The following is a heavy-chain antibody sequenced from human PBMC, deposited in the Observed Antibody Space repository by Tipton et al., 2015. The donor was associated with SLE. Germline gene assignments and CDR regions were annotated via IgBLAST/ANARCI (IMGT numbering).Heavy chain of an antibody. J-gene: IGHJ4*02. CDR1: GYSISSGYY. CDR2: IYHSGST. Sequence: TLSLTCAASGYSISSGYYWGWIRQPPGKGLEWIGSIYHSGSTYYNPSLKSRVTISVDTSKNQFSLKLSSVTAADTAVYYCARDSSSSPFDYWGQGTLVTVSS. V-gene: IGHV4-38-2*02. CDR3: ARDSSSSPFDY. D-gene: IGHD6-6*01.